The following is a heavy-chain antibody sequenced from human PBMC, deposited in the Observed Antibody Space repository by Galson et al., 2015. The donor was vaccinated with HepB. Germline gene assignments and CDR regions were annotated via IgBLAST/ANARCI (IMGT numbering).Heavy chain of an antibody. J-gene: IGHJ3*02. CDR2: INPNSGGT. Sequence: SVKVSCKASGYTFTGYYMHWVRQAPGQGLEWMGRINPNSGGTNYAQRFQGRVTMTRDTSISTAYMELSRLRSDDTVVYYCARGGSSGQFHAFDIWGQGTMVTVSS. V-gene: IGHV1-2*05. CDR3: ARGGSSGQFHAFDI. CDR1: GYTFTGYY. D-gene: IGHD6-19*01.